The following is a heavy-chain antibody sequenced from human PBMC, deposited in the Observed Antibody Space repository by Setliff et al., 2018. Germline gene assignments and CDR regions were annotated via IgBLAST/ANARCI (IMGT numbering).Heavy chain of an antibody. CDR2: IYSSGST. J-gene: IGHJ5*02. V-gene: IGHV4-59*11. D-gene: IGHD3-22*01. CDR3: ARAAKYDSSGYYGFWFDP. Sequence: SETLSLTCTVSGGSISSPYWSWIRQPPGKGLEWIGYIYSSGSTNYNPSLKSRVTISVDTSKNQFSLKLRSVTAADTAVYYCARAAKYDSSGYYGFWFDPWGQGTLVTVS. CDR1: GGSISSPY.